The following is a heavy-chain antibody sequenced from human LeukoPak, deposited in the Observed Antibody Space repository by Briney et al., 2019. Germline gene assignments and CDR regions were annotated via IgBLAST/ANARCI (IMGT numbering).Heavy chain of an antibody. CDR1: GFTFSGSA. V-gene: IGHV3-30-3*01. CDR3: ARAPGSSSSWSYFDF. D-gene: IGHD6-13*01. J-gene: IGHJ4*02. Sequence: GGSLRLSCAASGFTFSGSAMHWVRQAPGKGLEWVAVISHDGSNKNYADSVKGRFTISRDNSKNTLYLQMNSLRAEDTAVYYCARAPGSSSSWSYFDFWGQGTLVTVSS. CDR2: ISHDGSNK.